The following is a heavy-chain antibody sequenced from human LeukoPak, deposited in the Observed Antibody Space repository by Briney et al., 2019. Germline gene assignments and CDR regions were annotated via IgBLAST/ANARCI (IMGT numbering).Heavy chain of an antibody. CDR3: ARHGAMASTYDY. CDR2: IYYSGST. CDR1: GGSLSGYY. V-gene: IGHV4-59*08. D-gene: IGHD6-19*01. Sequence: PSETLSLTCTVSGGSLSGYYWSWIRQPPGKGLEWIGYIYYSGSTNYNPSLKSRVTILVDTSKNQFSLRLSSVTAADTAAYYCARHGAMASTYDYWGQGTLVTVSS. J-gene: IGHJ4*02.